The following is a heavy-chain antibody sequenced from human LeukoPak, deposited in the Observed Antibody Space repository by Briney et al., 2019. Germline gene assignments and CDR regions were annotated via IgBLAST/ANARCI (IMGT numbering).Heavy chain of an antibody. CDR1: GFTFSNYA. CDR3: ARVLEAADQYYGLGSYLSPEDWYFAL. J-gene: IGHJ2*01. D-gene: IGHD3-10*01. Sequence: PGGSLRLSCAASGFTFSNYAMHWVRQGPGKGLEYVSAIGSNGVSTYYADSVKGRFTVARDNSKNTLYLQMGSLRPDDMAVYYCARVLEAADQYYGLGSYLSPEDWYFALWGRGTLVTVSS. V-gene: IGHV3-64*02. CDR2: IGSNGVST.